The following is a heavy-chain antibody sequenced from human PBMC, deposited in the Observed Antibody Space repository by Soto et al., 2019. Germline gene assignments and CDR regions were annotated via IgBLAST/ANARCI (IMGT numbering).Heavy chain of an antibody. CDR3: ATEGVRGMEV. CDR1: GYTFTSYD. CDR2: MNPNSGNT. D-gene: IGHD3-16*01. J-gene: IGHJ6*02. Sequence: QVQLVQSGAEVKKPGASVKVSCKASGYTFTSYDINWVRQATGQGLEWMGWMNPNSGNTGYAQKFQGRITMTRNTSITTAYMELSNLRSKHTAVYYCATEGVRGMEVWGQGTTVTVSS. V-gene: IGHV1-8*01.